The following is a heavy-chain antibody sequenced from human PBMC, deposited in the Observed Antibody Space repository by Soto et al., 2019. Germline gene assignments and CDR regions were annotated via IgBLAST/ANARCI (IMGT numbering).Heavy chain of an antibody. CDR3: ARDRNAAGSDY. D-gene: IGHD1-1*01. CDR2: ISSGSTNI. J-gene: IGHJ4*02. Sequence: PGGSLRLSCAASGFTFSDFYMSWIRQVPGKGLEWISYISSGSTNIFYADSVKGRFTVSRDNAKNSVYLQMDSLRAEDTAVYYCARDRNAAGSDYWGQGTLVTVSS. V-gene: IGHV3-11*01. CDR1: GFTFSDFY.